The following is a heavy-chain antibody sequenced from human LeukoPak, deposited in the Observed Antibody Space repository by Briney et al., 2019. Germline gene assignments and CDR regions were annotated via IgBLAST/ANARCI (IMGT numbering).Heavy chain of an antibody. D-gene: IGHD4-17*01. CDR1: GYTFTGYY. J-gene: IGHJ1*01. CDR3: ARISTGFYYGDFKD. V-gene: IGHV1-2*02. CDR2: INPNSGGT. Sequence: ASVKVSCKASGYTFTGYYMHWVRQAPGQGLEWMGWINPNSGGTNYAQKFQGRVTMTRDTSISTAYMELSRLRSDDTAVYYCARISTGFYYGDFKDWGQGTLVTVSS.